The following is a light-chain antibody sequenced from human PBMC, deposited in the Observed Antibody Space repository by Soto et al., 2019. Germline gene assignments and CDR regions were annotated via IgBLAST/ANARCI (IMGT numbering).Light chain of an antibody. CDR2: GAS. V-gene: IGKV3-20*01. CDR3: QQYDSSPRT. Sequence: EIVLTQSPGTLSLSPGERATLSCMASQSITSNYLARYQQKPGQAPRFLIYGASSRAAGVPDRFSGSGSGTDFTLTISRLEPEDFAVYFCQQYDSSPRTFGQGTKVDIK. CDR1: QSITSNY. J-gene: IGKJ2*01.